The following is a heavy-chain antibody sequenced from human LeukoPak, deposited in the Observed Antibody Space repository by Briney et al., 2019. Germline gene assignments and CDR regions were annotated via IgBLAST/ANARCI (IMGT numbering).Heavy chain of an antibody. J-gene: IGHJ6*02. V-gene: IGHV3-23*01. CDR2: ITDSGRKT. Sequence: PGGSLRLSCAASGLTFSNYAMNWVRQASGKGLEWVSGITDSGRKTYYADSVKGRFSISRDNSKNTVYLQMNSLRAEDTAVYHCARDPRAPLPGYYYYYGMDVWGQGTTVTVSS. CDR3: ARDPRAPLPGYYYYYGMDV. CDR1: GLTFSNYA. D-gene: IGHD3-10*01.